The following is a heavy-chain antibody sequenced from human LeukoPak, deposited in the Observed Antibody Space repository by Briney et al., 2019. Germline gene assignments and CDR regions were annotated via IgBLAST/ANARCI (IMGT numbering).Heavy chain of an antibody. J-gene: IGHJ4*02. D-gene: IGHD4-17*01. CDR2: ISVTGGFT. Sequence: GGSLRLSCAASGFTFTRYAMTWVRQAPGKGLEWVSTISVTGGFTFYADSVKGRFTISRDNSKNTLYLQMNSLRADDTAVYYCANAPTGTYRFDYWGQGTLVTVSS. CDR3: ANAPTGTYRFDY. CDR1: GFTFTRYA. V-gene: IGHV3-23*01.